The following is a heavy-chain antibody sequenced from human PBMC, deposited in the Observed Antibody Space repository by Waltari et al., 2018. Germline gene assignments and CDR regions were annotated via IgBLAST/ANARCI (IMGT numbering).Heavy chain of an antibody. D-gene: IGHD3-22*01. V-gene: IGHV4-34*01. J-gene: IGHJ4*02. CDR3: ASGDIAMIPGPLLN. Sequence: QVQLQQWGAGLLKPSETLSLSCAVYGGSSTGYYWSWIRQPPGKGLEWIGEIKHIGSTDHNPSLKSRVTISVDTSNNHFSLRLNAVTAADTAVYYCASGDIAMIPGPLLNWGQGTLVTVSS. CDR1: GGSSTGYY. CDR2: IKHIGST.